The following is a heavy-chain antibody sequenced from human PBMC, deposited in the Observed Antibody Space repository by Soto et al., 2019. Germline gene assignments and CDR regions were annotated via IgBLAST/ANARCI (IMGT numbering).Heavy chain of an antibody. D-gene: IGHD3-22*01. Sequence: PSETLSLTCAVSGYSISSGYYWGWIRQPPGKGLEWIGSIYHSGSTYYNPSLKSRVTISVDTSKNQFSLKLSSVTAADTAVYYCARGESSGYYDWGQGTLVTISS. CDR1: GYSISSGYY. J-gene: IGHJ4*02. CDR3: ARGESSGYYD. V-gene: IGHV4-38-2*01. CDR2: IYHSGST.